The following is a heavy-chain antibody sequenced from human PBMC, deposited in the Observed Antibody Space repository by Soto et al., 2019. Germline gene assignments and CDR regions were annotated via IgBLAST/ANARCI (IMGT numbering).Heavy chain of an antibody. J-gene: IGHJ6*02. D-gene: IGHD3-22*01. CDR1: GFTFSTYA. V-gene: IGHV3-23*01. Sequence: PGGFLRLSRAASGFTFSTYAMSWIRQAPGKGLEWVAAISGSGGSTYYADSVKGRFTISRDNSKNTLYLQMNSLRAEDTAVYYCARDYFYDSSGYYSYDYGMGVCGQGPTVTVSS. CDR2: ISGSGGST. CDR3: ARDYFYDSSGYYSYDYGMGV.